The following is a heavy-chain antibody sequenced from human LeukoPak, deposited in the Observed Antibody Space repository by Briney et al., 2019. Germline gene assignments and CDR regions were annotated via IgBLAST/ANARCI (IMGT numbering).Heavy chain of an antibody. V-gene: IGHV3-30*02. CDR3: AKDWLVSDYYYYYMDV. J-gene: IGHJ6*03. Sequence: VGSLRLSCAASGFTFSSYGMHWVRQAPGKGLEWVAFIRYDGSNKYYADSVKGRFTISRDNSKNTLYLQMNSLRAEDTAVYYCAKDWLVSDYYYYYMDVWGKGTTVTISS. D-gene: IGHD3-9*01. CDR2: IRYDGSNK. CDR1: GFTFSSYG.